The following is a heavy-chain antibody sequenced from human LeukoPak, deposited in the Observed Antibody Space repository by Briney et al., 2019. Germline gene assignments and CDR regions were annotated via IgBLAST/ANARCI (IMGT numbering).Heavy chain of an antibody. Sequence: QPGRSLRLSCAPSGFTFSRHGMHWVRQAPGKGLEWVAIISNDGSRKYYAHSVEGRFAISRDNSKNTLYLQMDSLRAEDTAVYYCARDRAWNYFDYWGQGTLVTVSS. J-gene: IGHJ4*02. CDR2: ISNDGSRK. CDR3: ARDRAWNYFDY. CDR1: GFTFSRHG. V-gene: IGHV3-30*03. D-gene: IGHD3-3*01.